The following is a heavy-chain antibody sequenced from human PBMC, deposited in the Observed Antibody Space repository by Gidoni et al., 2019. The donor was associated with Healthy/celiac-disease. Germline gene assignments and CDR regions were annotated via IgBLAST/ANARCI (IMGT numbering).Heavy chain of an antibody. CDR1: GGSISSGSYY. J-gene: IGHJ3*02. CDR3: ARAPPSYDFWSGSAFDI. Sequence: QVQLQESGPGLVKPSQTLSLTCTVSGGSISSGSYYWSWIRQPAGKGLEWIGRIYTSGSTNYNPSLKSRVTISVDTSKNQFSLKLSSVTAADTAVYYCARAPPSYDFWSGSAFDIWGQGTMVTVSS. CDR2: IYTSGST. D-gene: IGHD3-3*01. V-gene: IGHV4-61*02.